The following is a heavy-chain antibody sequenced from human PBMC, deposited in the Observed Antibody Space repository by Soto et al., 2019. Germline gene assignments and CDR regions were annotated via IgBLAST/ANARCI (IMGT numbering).Heavy chain of an antibody. CDR2: IMPLIGTA. Sequence: QVQLVQSGAEVKKPGSSVKVSCKASGGTFSSHVFNWVRQAPGQGLEGMGGIMPLIGTANYAQKFQGRVTITADESTSTAYMELSSLRSEDTAVYYCARALEFRDGNISHLDYWGQGTLVTVSS. V-gene: IGHV1-69*01. D-gene: IGHD3-10*01. CDR3: ARALEFRDGNISHLDY. CDR1: GGTFSSHV. J-gene: IGHJ4*02.